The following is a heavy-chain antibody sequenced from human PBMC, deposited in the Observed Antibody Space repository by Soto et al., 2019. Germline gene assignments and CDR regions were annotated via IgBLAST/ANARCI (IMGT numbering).Heavy chain of an antibody. Sequence: SETLSLTFSVSGDSISSYYWSSLQQPPGKGLEWIAYNYYSVTSHNPSLKSRVSISLDTSKNQFSLKLSSVTAADTAVYYCARTYDGSGPNSGGYGFNIWGQGTMVTV. CDR3: ARTYDGSGPNSGGYGFNI. D-gene: IGHD3-22*01. J-gene: IGHJ3*02. CDR1: GDSISSYY. CDR2: NYYSVT. V-gene: IGHV4-59*01.